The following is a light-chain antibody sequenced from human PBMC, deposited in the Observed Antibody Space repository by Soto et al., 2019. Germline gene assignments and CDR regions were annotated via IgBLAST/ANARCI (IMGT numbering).Light chain of an antibody. J-gene: IGKJ2*01. CDR2: AAS. Sequence: EIVLTQSPGTLSLSQGKRATLSCRARQSLSTGYLAWYQQKPGQAPRLLIYAASTRATGIPDRFSGSGSGTDFTLTISRLGPEDFAVYYCQQYDSSSYTFGQGTKLEIK. V-gene: IGKV3-20*01. CDR3: QQYDSSSYT. CDR1: QSLSTGY.